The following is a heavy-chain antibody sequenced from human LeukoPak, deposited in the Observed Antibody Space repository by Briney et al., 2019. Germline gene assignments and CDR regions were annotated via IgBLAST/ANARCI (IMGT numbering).Heavy chain of an antibody. D-gene: IGHD4-23*01. CDR3: AREPYGGNS. J-gene: IGHJ4*02. V-gene: IGHV4-39*07. Sequence: PSETLPLTCTVSGGSISSSSYYWGWIRQPPGKGLEWIGSIYYSGSTYYNPSLKSRVTISVDTSKNQFSLKLSSVTAADTAVYYCAREPYGGNSWGQGTLVTVSS. CDR2: IYYSGST. CDR1: GGSISSSSYY.